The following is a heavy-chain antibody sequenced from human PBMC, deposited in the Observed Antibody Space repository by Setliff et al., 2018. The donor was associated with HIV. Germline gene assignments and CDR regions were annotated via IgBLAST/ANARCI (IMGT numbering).Heavy chain of an antibody. J-gene: IGHJ4*02. CDR1: GGSFGDNY. V-gene: IGHV4-34*01. D-gene: IGHD3-3*01. CDR2: INQDGNI. CDR3: ARGLPRYDLWSGPSSRFDY. Sequence: PSETLSLTCAVYGGSFGDNYWNWIRQPPGKGLEWSGEINQDGNINYNPSLKSRVIISLDTSKKHFSLILRSVTAADTAVYFCARGLPRYDLWSGPSSRFDYWCQGTLVTVSS.